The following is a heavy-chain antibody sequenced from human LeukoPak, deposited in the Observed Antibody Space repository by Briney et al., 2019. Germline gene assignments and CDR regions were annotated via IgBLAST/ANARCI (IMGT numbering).Heavy chain of an antibody. D-gene: IGHD1-26*01. CDR1: GGSISNAAYH. CDR3: ARLINGSPGDY. CDR2: LYYTGIT. J-gene: IGHJ4*02. Sequence: KPSETLSLTCTVSGGSISNAAYHWGWIRQPPGKVLEWIGSLYYTGITYYNPSLKSRVTISADTSKNQFSLKVTSVTAADTAVYYCARLINGSPGDYWGQGTLVTVSP. V-gene: IGHV4-39*01.